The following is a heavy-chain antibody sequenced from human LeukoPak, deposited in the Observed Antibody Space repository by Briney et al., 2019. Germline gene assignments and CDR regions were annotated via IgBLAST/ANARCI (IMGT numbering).Heavy chain of an antibody. J-gene: IGHJ4*02. D-gene: IGHD6-19*01. CDR2: INPNSGGT. CDR3: TRFRHVAVAVTPHFDY. V-gene: IGHV1-2*02. Sequence: ASVKVSCKASGYTFTDYHIHWVRQAPGQGLEWMGWINPNSGGTNDAEKFHGRLTTTRDTSIRTAFMELTGLRSDHTPVYYRTRFRHVAVAVTPHFDYWGQGALVTVSS. CDR1: GYTFTDYH.